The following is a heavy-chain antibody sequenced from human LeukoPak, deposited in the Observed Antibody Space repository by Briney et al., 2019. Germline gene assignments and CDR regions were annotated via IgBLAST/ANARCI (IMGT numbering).Heavy chain of an antibody. J-gene: IGHJ4*02. CDR1: GGPITTTSYY. CDR3: ARLVLYSYGRDY. CDR2: IYYTGAT. D-gene: IGHD5-18*01. Sequence: PSETLSLTRTVSGGPITTTSYYWGWVRQAPGKGLERIADIYYTGATYYNPSLKSRVTISVDTSRKQFSLMLNSVTAADTAVYYCARLVLYSYGRDYWGQGALVTVSS. V-gene: IGHV4-39*01.